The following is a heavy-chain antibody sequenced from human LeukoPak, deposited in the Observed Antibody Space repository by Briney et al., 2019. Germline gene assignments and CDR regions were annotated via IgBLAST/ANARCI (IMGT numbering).Heavy chain of an antibody. CDR1: GYTFTSNY. CDR3: ARRAVAYKYSYYMDV. CDR2: MNPNSGNT. Sequence: GASVKVSCKAFGYTFTSNYMHWVRQATGQGLEWMGWMNPNSGNTIYAQKFQGRVTITRNTSISTAYMELSSLRSEDTAVYYCARRAVAYKYSYYMDVWGKGTAVTVSS. V-gene: IGHV1-8*03. J-gene: IGHJ6*03. D-gene: IGHD6-19*01.